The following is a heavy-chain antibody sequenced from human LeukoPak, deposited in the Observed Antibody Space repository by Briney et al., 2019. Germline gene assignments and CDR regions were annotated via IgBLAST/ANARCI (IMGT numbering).Heavy chain of an antibody. Sequence: ASVKVSCKASGYTFTSYGISWVRQAPGQGLEWMGWISAYNGNTNYAQKLQGRVTMTTDTSTSTAYMELRSLRSDDTAVYYCARDHIVVVPAAMSRPSWFDPWGQGTLVTVSS. CDR3: ARDHIVVVPAAMSRPSWFDP. CDR2: ISAYNGNT. D-gene: IGHD2-2*01. CDR1: GYTFTSYG. V-gene: IGHV1-18*01. J-gene: IGHJ5*02.